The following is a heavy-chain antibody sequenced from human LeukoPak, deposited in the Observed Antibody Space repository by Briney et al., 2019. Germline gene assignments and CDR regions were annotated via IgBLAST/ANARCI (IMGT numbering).Heavy chain of an antibody. CDR1: GGSFSGYY. D-gene: IGHD6-13*01. CDR3: ARVLFARSWYSQVFEAPYYYYGMDV. Sequence: SETLSLTCAVYGGSFSGYYWSWIRQPPGKGLEWIGEINHSGSTNYNPSLKSRVTISVDTSKNQFSLKLSSVTAADTAVYYRARVLFARSWYSQVFEAPYYYYGMDVWGQGTTVTVSS. J-gene: IGHJ6*02. CDR2: INHSGST. V-gene: IGHV4-34*01.